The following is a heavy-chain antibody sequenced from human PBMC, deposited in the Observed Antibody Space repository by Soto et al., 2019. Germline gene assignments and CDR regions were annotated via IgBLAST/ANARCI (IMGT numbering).Heavy chain of an antibody. CDR2: ISSSTGTT. CDR1: GFTFSSHS. Sequence: EVQLVESGGGLVQRGGSLRLSCAASGFTFSSHSMNWVRQAPGKGLEWVSYISSSTGTTYYADSVKGRFTISRDNAKNSRYLPMNSLRAEDTAVYYCARDGRGNYWYFDLWGRGTLVTVS. CDR3: ARDGRGNYWYFDL. D-gene: IGHD1-1*01. J-gene: IGHJ2*01. V-gene: IGHV3-48*01.